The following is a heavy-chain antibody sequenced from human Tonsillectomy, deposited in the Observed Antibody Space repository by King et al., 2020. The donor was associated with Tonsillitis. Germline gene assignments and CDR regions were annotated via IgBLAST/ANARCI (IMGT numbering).Heavy chain of an antibody. CDR2: ITWNSGST. D-gene: IGHD3-22*01. CDR1: GXXFXDXG. Sequence: QLVQSGGXLVQPGRXLRLSCAASGXXFXDXGMHWVRQAPGKXLEWVSTITWNSGSTTYADSVKGRFTISRDNAKNSLYLQMNSLRAEDTAFSYCAKXXSXXPDDXXGFLXEYWXXGTLVTV. J-gene: IGHJ4*01. CDR3: AKXXSXXPDDXXGFLXEY. V-gene: IGHV3-9*01.